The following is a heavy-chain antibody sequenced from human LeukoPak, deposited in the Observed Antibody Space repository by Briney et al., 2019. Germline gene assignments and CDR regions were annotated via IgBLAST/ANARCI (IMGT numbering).Heavy chain of an antibody. CDR1: GFTLSTFD. CDR3: ARDSTPGGWFGELLPNFDY. Sequence: GGSLRLSCAASGFTLSTFDMHWVRQVPGKGLEWVSVIYSGGSTYYADSVKGRFTISRDNSKNTLYLQMNSLRAEDTAVYYCARDSTPGGWFGELLPNFDYWGQGTLVTVSS. CDR2: IYSGGST. V-gene: IGHV3-66*01. D-gene: IGHD3-10*01. J-gene: IGHJ4*02.